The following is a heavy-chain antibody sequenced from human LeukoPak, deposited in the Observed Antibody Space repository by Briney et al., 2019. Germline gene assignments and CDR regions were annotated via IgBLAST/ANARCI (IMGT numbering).Heavy chain of an antibody. CDR1: GGSISSGSYY. CDR2: IYTSGST. Sequence: SQTLSLTCTVSGGSISSGSYYWSWIRQPAGKGLEWIGRIYTSGSTNYNPSLKSRVTISVDTSKNQFSLKLSSVTAADTAVYYCAREVSKDYYGSGDYYYMDVWGKGTTVTVSS. D-gene: IGHD3-10*01. J-gene: IGHJ6*03. CDR3: AREVSKDYYGSGDYYYMDV. V-gene: IGHV4-61*02.